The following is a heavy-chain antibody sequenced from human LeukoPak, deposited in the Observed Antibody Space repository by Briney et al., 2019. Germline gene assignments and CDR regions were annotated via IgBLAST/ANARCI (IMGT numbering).Heavy chain of an antibody. J-gene: IGHJ4*02. D-gene: IGHD5-24*01. CDR3: ARSEMATIKSPWGS. CDR2: INYSGNS. Sequence: SETLSPTCTVSGGSISSYYCSWIRQSPGKGLEWIGYINYSGNSNYNPSLKSRVTISVDTSKNQFSLTLRSVTAADTAVYFCARSEMATIKSPWGSWGQGTLVTVSS. CDR1: GGSISSYY. V-gene: IGHV4-59*01.